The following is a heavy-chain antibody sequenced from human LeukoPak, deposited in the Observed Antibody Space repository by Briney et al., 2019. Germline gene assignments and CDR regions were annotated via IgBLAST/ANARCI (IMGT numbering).Heavy chain of an antibody. CDR2: INHSGST. D-gene: IGHD3-3*01. J-gene: IGHJ6*03. CDR1: GGSFSGYY. CDR3: ARGERITIFGVVIGSSIIMEV. Sequence: PSETLSLTCAVYGGSFSGYYWSWIRQPPGKGLEWIGEINHSGSTNYNPSLKSRVTISVDTSKNQFSLKLSSVTAADTAVYYCARGERITIFGVVIGSSIIMEVWGKGTTVTVSS. V-gene: IGHV4-34*01.